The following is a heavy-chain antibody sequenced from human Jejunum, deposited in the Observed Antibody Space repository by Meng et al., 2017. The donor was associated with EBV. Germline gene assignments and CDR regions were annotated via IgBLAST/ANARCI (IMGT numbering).Heavy chain of an antibody. CDR2: ISAYNGNT. J-gene: IGHJ4*02. Sequence: QVQLVPSGAEVKQPGASVTVSCQASGYTFTNYGVSWVRQAPGQGLEWMGWISAYNGNTDYAQKLQGRVTMTTDTPTSTAYMELRSLRSDDTAVYYCTILSHCDGGICYSYDYWGQGTLVTVAS. V-gene: IGHV1-18*01. CDR3: TILSHCDGGICYSYDY. D-gene: IGHD2-15*01. CDR1: GYTFTNYG.